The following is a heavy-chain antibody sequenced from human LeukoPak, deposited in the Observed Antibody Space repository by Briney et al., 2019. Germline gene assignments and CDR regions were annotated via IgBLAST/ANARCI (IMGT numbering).Heavy chain of an antibody. Sequence: PGGSLRLSCAASGFTFDDYAMHWVRQAPGKGLEWVSGISWNSGSIGYADSVKGRFTISRDNAKNSLYLQMNSLRAEDTALYYCAKAPLSAAGTGVFNYWGQGTQVTVSS. CDR1: GFTFDDYA. CDR3: AKAPLSAAGTGVFNY. D-gene: IGHD6-13*01. J-gene: IGHJ4*02. V-gene: IGHV3-9*01. CDR2: ISWNSGSI.